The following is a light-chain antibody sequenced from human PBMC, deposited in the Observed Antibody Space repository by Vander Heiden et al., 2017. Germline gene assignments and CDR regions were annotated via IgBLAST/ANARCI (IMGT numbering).Light chain of an antibody. Sequence: QSVFTQPPSASAAPGQKVPISCSGSSSNIGNNYVSWYQQLPGTAPKLLIYDNNKRPSGIPDRFSGSKSGTSATLGITGLQTGDEADYYCGTWDSSLSVNYVFGTGTKVTVL. V-gene: IGLV1-51*01. CDR2: DNN. CDR3: GTWDSSLSVNYV. J-gene: IGLJ1*01. CDR1: SSNIGNNY.